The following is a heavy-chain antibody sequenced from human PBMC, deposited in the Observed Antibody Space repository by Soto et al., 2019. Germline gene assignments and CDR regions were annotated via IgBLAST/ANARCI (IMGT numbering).Heavy chain of an antibody. CDR3: ARDYLSSKLSLTYFDF. V-gene: IGHV1-46*01. D-gene: IGHD2-2*01. Sequence: QVQLVQSGAEVTRPGASVKVSCKASGYSFISHYIHWVRQAHGQGLEWMGFINPSGGSATLAQKFQGRVTMTRDTSTSTVYLELTILRSEDAAVYYCARDYLSSKLSLTYFDFWGQGTLVTVSS. CDR2: INPSGGSA. J-gene: IGHJ4*02. CDR1: GYSFISHY.